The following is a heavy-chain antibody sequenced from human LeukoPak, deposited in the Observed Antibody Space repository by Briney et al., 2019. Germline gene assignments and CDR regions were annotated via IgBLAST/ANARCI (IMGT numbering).Heavy chain of an antibody. J-gene: IGHJ6*02. Sequence: SETLSLTCAVYGGSFSGYYWSWIRQPPGKGLEWIGEINHSGSTNYNPSLKSRVTISVDTSKNQFSLKLSSVTAADTAVYYCARGPLLGTYYYGSGSYRSYYYGMDVWGQGTTVTVSS. D-gene: IGHD3-10*01. V-gene: IGHV4-34*01. CDR3: ARGPLLGTYYYGSGSYRSYYYGMDV. CDR1: GGSFSGYY. CDR2: INHSGST.